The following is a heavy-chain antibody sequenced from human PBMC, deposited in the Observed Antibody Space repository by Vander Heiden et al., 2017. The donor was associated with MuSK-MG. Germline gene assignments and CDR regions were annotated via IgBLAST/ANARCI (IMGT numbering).Heavy chain of an antibody. J-gene: IGHJ5*02. CDR1: GGSFSGYY. CDR3: ARKFRYYDFWSGYHNWFDP. V-gene: IGHV4-34*01. CDR2: SNHSGST. Sequence: QAQLQQWRAGLLKPPETRSLTCAVYGGSFSGYYGSWIRQPPGKGLEWIGESNHSGSTNYNPSLKSRVTISVDTSKNQFSLKLSSVTAADTAVYYCARKFRYYDFWSGYHNWFDPWGQGTLVTVSS. D-gene: IGHD3-3*01.